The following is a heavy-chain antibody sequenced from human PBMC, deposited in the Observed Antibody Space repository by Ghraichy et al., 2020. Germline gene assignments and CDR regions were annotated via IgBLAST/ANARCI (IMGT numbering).Heavy chain of an antibody. J-gene: IGHJ4*02. CDR3: VYFFSYDSSGYYYVSY. CDR1: GGSMSSSNSY. D-gene: IGHD3-22*01. V-gene: IGHV4-39*07. Sequence: SETLSLTCTVSGGSMSSSNSYWGWTRHPPRKGLEWIGSIYYSGSTYYNPSLKSRVAISVDTSKNQFSLKLSSVTAADTAVYHCVYFFSYDSSGYYYVSYWGQGTLVTVSS. CDR2: IYYSGST.